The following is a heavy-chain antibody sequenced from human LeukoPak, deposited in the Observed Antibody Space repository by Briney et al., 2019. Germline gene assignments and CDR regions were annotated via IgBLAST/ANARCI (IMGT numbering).Heavy chain of an antibody. CDR2: MKQDGSEK. J-gene: IGHJ4*02. V-gene: IGHV3-7*01. D-gene: IGHD6-25*01. Sequence: PGGSLRLSCAASGFTFSSYWMSWVRQAPGKGLEWVANMKQDGSEKYYVDSVKGRFTISRDNAKNSRYLQMNSLRAEDTAVYYCARDGSPPAGDSSVDYWGQGTLVTVSS. CDR1: GFTFSSYW. CDR3: ARDGSPPAGDSSVDY.